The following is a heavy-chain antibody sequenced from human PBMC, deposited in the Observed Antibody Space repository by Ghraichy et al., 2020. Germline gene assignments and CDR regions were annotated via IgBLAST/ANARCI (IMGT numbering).Heavy chain of an antibody. CDR2: IYYSGST. V-gene: IGHV4-59*08. D-gene: IGHD6-13*01. Sequence: SETLSLTCTVSGGSISSYYWSWIRQPPGKGLEWIGYIYYSGSTNYNPSLKSRVTISVDTSKNQFSLKLSSVTAADTAVYYCARSLKQLVPYYYYYYYMDVWGKGTTVTVSS. CDR1: GGSISSYY. J-gene: IGHJ6*03. CDR3: ARSLKQLVPYYYYYYYMDV.